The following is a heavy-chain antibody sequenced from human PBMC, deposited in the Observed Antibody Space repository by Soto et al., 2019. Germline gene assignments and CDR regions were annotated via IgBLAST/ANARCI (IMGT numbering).Heavy chain of an antibody. CDR1: GFTFSSYA. V-gene: IGHV3-30*03. D-gene: IGHD3-22*01. CDR3: ARDYSMVVVVPGY. J-gene: IGHJ4*02. CDR2: ISYDGSNE. Sequence: GXSLRLSCAASGFTFSSYALHWFRQAPGKGLEWVALISYDGSNEYYADSVKGRFTISRDNSKNTLYLQMNSLRAEDTAVYYCARDYSMVVVVPGYWGQGTLVTVSS.